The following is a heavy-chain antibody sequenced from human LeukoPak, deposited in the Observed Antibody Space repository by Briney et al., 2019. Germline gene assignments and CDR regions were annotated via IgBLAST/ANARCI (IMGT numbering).Heavy chain of an antibody. CDR1: GGSIRSGSYY. CDR3: ARLSSGYKYYFDY. CDR2: IYTSGST. J-gene: IGHJ4*02. V-gene: IGHV4-61*02. Sequence: PSETLSLTCTVSGGSIRSGSYYWSWIRQPAGKGLEWIGRIYTSGSTNYNPSLKSRVTISVDTSKNQFSLKLSSVTAADTAVYYCARLSSGYKYYFDYWGQGTLVTLSS. D-gene: IGHD3-22*01.